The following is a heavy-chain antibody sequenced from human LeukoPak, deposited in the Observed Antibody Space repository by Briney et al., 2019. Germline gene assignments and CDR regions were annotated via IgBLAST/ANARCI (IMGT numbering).Heavy chain of an antibody. CDR2: ISSSGSTI. CDR1: GFTFSSYE. D-gene: IGHD4-17*01. V-gene: IGHV3-48*03. CDR3: ALDYGDYYFDS. J-gene: IGHJ4*02. Sequence: GGSLRLSCAASGFTFSSYEMNWVRQAPGKGLEWVSYISSSGSTIYYADSVKGRFTISRDNAKNSLYLQMNSLRADDTAVYYCALDYGDYYFDSWGQGTLVTVSS.